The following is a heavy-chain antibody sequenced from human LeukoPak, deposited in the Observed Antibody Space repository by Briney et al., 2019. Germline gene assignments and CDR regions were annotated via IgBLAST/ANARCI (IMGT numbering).Heavy chain of an antibody. CDR1: GGSISSGGYY. Sequence: SETLSLTCTVSGGSISSGGYYWSWVRQHPGKGLEWIGYIYYSGSTYYNPSLKSRVTISVDTSKNQFSLKLSSVTAADTAVYYCARALYGDYVGYFDYWGQGTLVTVSS. J-gene: IGHJ4*02. CDR2: IYYSGST. V-gene: IGHV4-31*03. D-gene: IGHD4-17*01. CDR3: ARALYGDYVGYFDY.